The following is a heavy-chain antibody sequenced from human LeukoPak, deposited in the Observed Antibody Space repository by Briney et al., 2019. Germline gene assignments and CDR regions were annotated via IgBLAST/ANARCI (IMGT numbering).Heavy chain of an antibody. Sequence: GESLKISCKGSGYSFTSYWIGWVRQMPGKGLEWMGIIYPGDSDTRYSPSFQGQVTISADKSISTAYLQWSSLKASDTAMYYCARHTTVAAGTSYYYYYGMDVWGQGTTVTVAS. CDR3: ARHTTVAAGTSYYYYYGMDV. J-gene: IGHJ6*02. CDR1: GYSFTSYW. CDR2: IYPGDSDT. V-gene: IGHV5-51*01. D-gene: IGHD6-13*01.